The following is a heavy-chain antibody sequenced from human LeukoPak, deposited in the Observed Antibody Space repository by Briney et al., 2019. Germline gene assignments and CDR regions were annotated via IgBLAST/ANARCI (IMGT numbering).Heavy chain of an antibody. Sequence: KASETLSLTCTVSGGSISSYYWSWIRQPPGKGLEWIGYIYTSGSTNYNPSLKSRVTISVDTSKNQFSLKLSSVTAADTAVYYCARHLWAARLSSFDPWGQGTLVTVSS. CDR1: GGSISSYY. CDR2: IYTSGST. CDR3: ARHLWAARLSSFDP. D-gene: IGHD6-6*01. V-gene: IGHV4-4*09. J-gene: IGHJ5*02.